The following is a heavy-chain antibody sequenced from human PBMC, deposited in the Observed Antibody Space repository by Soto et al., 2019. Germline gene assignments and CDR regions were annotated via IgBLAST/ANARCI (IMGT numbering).Heavy chain of an antibody. Sequence: GESLKISCKASGYSFTTYWIAWVRQMPGKGLEWMGIINPGDSDIRYSPSFQGQVTISADNSISTACLQWSSLKASDTAMYYCARREQFYYYYYGMDVWGQGTAVTVSS. CDR3: ARREQFYYYYYGMDV. CDR2: INPGDSDI. J-gene: IGHJ6*02. V-gene: IGHV5-51*01. D-gene: IGHD4-4*01. CDR1: GYSFTTYW.